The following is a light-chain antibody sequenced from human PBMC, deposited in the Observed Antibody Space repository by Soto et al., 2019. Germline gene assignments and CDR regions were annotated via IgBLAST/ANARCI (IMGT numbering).Light chain of an antibody. CDR2: GAS. CDR3: QQYNIWPQT. CDR1: QSLRSS. Sequence: VMTQSPATLSVSPGERATLSCRASQSLRSSLAWYQQKPGQAPRLLIYGASTRATGIPARFSGSGSGTEFTLTISSLQSEDFAVYFCQQYNIWPQTFGQGTKWIS. V-gene: IGKV3-15*01. J-gene: IGKJ1*01.